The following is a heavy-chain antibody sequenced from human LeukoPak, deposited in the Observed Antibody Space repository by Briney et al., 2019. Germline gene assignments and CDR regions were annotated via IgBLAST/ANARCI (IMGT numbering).Heavy chain of an antibody. CDR3: AKDGGLFGGATLYYYGMDV. CDR2: ISYDGSNK. V-gene: IGHV3-30*18. Sequence: GGSLRLSCAASGFTFSSYGMHWVRQAPGKGLEWVAVISYDGSNKYYADSVKGRFTIPRDNSKNTLYLQMSSLRAEDTAVYYCAKDGGLFGGATLYYYGMDVWGQGTTVTVSS. D-gene: IGHD3-16*01. J-gene: IGHJ6*02. CDR1: GFTFSSYG.